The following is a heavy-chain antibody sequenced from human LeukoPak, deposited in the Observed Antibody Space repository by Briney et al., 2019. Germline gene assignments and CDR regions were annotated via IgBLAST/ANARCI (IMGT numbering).Heavy chain of an antibody. CDR3: ATVVRGGELLHGLDY. J-gene: IGHJ4*02. Sequence: PGGSLRLSCVASGFTFRDYYMTWIRQAPGKGLEWISYISRSGDTLYYADSVEGRFTISRDNAKNSLYLQMNSLRAEDTAVYYCATVVRGGELLHGLDYWGQGTLVTVSS. CDR1: GFTFRDYY. CDR2: ISRSGDTL. V-gene: IGHV3-11*01. D-gene: IGHD1-26*01.